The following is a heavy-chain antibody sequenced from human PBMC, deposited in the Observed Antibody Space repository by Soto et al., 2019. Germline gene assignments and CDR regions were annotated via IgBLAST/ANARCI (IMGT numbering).Heavy chain of an antibody. CDR3: AKELAELGGASLAFDI. CDR2: ISYDGSTK. D-gene: IGHD3-16*01. V-gene: IGHV3-30*18. Sequence: LRLSCAASGFTFRNYGMHWVRQAPGKGLEWVAVISYDGSTKYYVDSVEGRFTISRDNSKITLYLQMNSLRAEDTAVYYCAKELAELGGASLAFDIWGQGTVVTVAS. CDR1: GFTFRNYG. J-gene: IGHJ3*02.